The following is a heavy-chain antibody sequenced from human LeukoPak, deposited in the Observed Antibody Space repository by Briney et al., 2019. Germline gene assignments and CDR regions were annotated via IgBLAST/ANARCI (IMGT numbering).Heavy chain of an antibody. CDR1: GYSFTNYW. D-gene: IGHD2-2*01. Sequence: GESLKISCKGSGYSFTNYWIGWVRQMPGKGLEWMGIIYPGDSDTRYSPSFQGQVTISADKSISTAYLQWSSLKASDTAMYYCARHPRYCSSTSCQRVYYYYYMDVWGKGTTVTVSS. CDR2: IYPGDSDT. J-gene: IGHJ6*03. V-gene: IGHV5-51*01. CDR3: ARHPRYCSSTSCQRVYYYYYMDV.